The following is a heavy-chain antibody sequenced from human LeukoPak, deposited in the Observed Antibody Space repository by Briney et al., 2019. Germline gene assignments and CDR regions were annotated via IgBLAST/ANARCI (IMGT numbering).Heavy chain of an antibody. CDR1: GFTLSTNA. V-gene: IGHV3-23*01. D-gene: IGHD1-26*01. CDR3: AKDVGKWESLHFFDY. CDR2: ISGSGAST. Sequence: GGSLRFSCLTSGFTLSTNAMSWVRQAPGKGLEWISGISGSGASTYYADSVKGRFTISRDDSRNTLYLQMNSLRGDDTAVYYCAKDVGKWESLHFFDYWGQGTLVTVSS. J-gene: IGHJ4*02.